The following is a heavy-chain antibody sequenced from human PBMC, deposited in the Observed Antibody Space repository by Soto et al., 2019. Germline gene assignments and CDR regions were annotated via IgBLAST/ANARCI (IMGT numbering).Heavy chain of an antibody. D-gene: IGHD1-26*01. CDR1: GFTFSYYW. CDR2: IHSDGSST. J-gene: IGHJ3*01. V-gene: IGHV3-74*01. Sequence: DVQLVESGGGSVQPGGSLSLSCAATGFTFSYYWMHWVRQAPGKGLVWVSRIHSDGSSTTDADSVKGRFTISRDNAKNTLYLQITSLSAEDTGVYFCARVQWAAFDLWGQGTMVTVAS. CDR3: ARVQWAAFDL.